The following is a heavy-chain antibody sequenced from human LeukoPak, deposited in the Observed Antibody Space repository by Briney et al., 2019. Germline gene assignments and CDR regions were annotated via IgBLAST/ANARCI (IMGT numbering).Heavy chain of an antibody. CDR1: GYTFTDFY. Sequence: ASVKVSCKASGYTFTDFYIHWVRQAPGQGLEWMGWINTNTGNPTYAQGFTGRFVFSLDTSVSTAYLQISSLKAEDTAVYYCARELYSSSWYKNYYYYYMDVWGKGTTVTVSS. J-gene: IGHJ6*03. CDR2: INTNTGNP. CDR3: ARELYSSSWYKNYYYYYMDV. V-gene: IGHV7-4-1*02. D-gene: IGHD6-13*01.